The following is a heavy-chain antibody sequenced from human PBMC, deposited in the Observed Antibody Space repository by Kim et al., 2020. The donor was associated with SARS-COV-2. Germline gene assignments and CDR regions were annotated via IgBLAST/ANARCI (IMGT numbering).Heavy chain of an antibody. D-gene: IGHD3-22*01. Sequence: GGSLRLSCAASGFTFNAYALSWVRQAPGKGLEWVSTISGGGHSTYYADSVKGRLTISRDDSKNTLYLQMNSLRAVDTAIYYCAKDFGYDNYFYFGLDVWGQGTTVTVSS. CDR2: ISGGGHST. V-gene: IGHV3-23*01. CDR3: AKDFGYDNYFYFGLDV. CDR1: GFTFNAYA. J-gene: IGHJ6*02.